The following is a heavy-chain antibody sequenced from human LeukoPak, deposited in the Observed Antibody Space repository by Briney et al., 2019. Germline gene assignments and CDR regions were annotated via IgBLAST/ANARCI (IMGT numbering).Heavy chain of an antibody. V-gene: IGHV1-8*01. CDR1: GYTFTSYD. Sequence: PGASVRVSCKASGYTFTSYDINWVRQATGQGLEWMGWMNPNSGNTGYAQKFQGRVTMTRNTSISTAYMELSSLGSEDTAVYYCARVPYYYDSSGFNWFDPWGQGTLVTVSS. CDR3: ARVPYYYDSSGFNWFDP. D-gene: IGHD3-22*01. CDR2: MNPNSGNT. J-gene: IGHJ5*02.